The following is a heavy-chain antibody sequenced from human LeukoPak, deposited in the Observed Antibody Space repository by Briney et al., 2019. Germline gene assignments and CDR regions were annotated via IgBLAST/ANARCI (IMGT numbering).Heavy chain of an antibody. J-gene: IGHJ3*02. D-gene: IGHD2-15*01. Sequence: SETLSLTCTVSGGSINSYYWSWIRQPPGKGLEWIGYIYYSGSTNYNPSLKSRVTISVDTSNNKFSLKLTSLTAADTAVYYCVRHLSAGRPAFDIWGQGTMVTSLQ. CDR3: VRHLSAGRPAFDI. V-gene: IGHV4-59*08. CDR1: GGSINSYY. CDR2: IYYSGST.